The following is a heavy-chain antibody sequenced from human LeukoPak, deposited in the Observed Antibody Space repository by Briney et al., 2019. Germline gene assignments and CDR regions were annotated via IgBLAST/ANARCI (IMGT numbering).Heavy chain of an antibody. CDR3: ARGSGYYYFDY. V-gene: IGHV3-7*01. D-gene: IGHD2-15*01. CDR2: IKQDGSEK. CDR1: GFSFSNYV. Sequence: GGSLRLSCAASGFSFSNYVMTWVRQAPGKGLEWVANIKQDGSEKYYVDSVKGRFTISRDNAKNSLYLQMNSLRAEDTAVYYCARGSGYYYFDYWGQGTLVTVSS. J-gene: IGHJ4*02.